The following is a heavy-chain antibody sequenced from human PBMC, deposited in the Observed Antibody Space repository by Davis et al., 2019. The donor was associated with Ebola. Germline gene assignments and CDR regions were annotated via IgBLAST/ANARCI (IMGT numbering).Heavy chain of an antibody. Sequence: SLKISCAASGFTFSDYYMSWLRQAPGKGLEWVSVIYSGGSTYYADSVKGRFTIYRDNSKNTLYLQMNSLRAEDTAVYYCAIQPVDTAMVTFYYGMDVWGQGTTVTVSS. J-gene: IGHJ6*02. CDR3: AIQPVDTAMVTFYYGMDV. V-gene: IGHV3-66*02. CDR2: IYSGGST. D-gene: IGHD5-18*01. CDR1: GFTFSDYY.